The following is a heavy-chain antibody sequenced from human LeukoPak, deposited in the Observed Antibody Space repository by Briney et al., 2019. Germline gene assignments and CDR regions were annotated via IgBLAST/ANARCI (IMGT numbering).Heavy chain of an antibody. J-gene: IGHJ4*02. Sequence: GGSLRLSCAASGFTFGSYAMHWVRQAPGKGLEFVSAISSKGDITYYANSVKGRFIISRDNSKNTLYLQKRSLRAEDMAVYYCARWGGGADYWGQGTLVTVSS. CDR1: GFTFGSYA. CDR2: ISSKGDIT. V-gene: IGHV3-64*01. D-gene: IGHD3-10*01. CDR3: ARWGGGADY.